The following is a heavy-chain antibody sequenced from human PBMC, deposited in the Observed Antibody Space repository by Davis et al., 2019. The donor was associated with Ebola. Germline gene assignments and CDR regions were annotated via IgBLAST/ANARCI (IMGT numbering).Heavy chain of an antibody. CDR1: GYSFTSYW. V-gene: IGHV5-51*01. CDR2: IYPGDSDT. J-gene: IGHJ4*02. CDR3: ARRNGYCSGGSCYWDFDY. Sequence: GESLKISCKGSGYSFTSYWIAWVRQMPGKGLEWMGIIYPGDSDTRYSPSFRGQVTISADKSFSTAYLQWSGLKASDTAMYYCARRNGYCSGGSCYWDFDYWGQGTLVTVSS. D-gene: IGHD2-15*01.